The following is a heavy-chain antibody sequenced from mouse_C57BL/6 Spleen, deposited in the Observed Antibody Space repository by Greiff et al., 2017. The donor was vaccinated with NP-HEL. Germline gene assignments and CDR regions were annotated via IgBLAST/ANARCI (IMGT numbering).Heavy chain of an antibody. CDR3: ARDAYYGSSYRYFDV. CDR1: GFTFSDFY. CDR2: SRNKANDYTT. D-gene: IGHD1-1*01. J-gene: IGHJ1*03. V-gene: IGHV7-1*01. Sequence: EVKVVESGGGLVQSGRSLRLSCATSGFTFSDFYMERVRQAPGKGLEWIAASRNKANDYTTEYSASVKGRFIVSRDTSQSILYLQMNALRAEDTAIYYCARDAYYGSSYRYFDVWGTGTTVTVSS.